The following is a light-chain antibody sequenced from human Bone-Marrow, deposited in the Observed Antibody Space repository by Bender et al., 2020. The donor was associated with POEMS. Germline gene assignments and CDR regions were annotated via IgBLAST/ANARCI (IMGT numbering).Light chain of an antibody. V-gene: IGLV2-23*02. Sequence: QSALTQPASVSGSPGQSITISCTGASSDVGSYDLVSWYLQHPGKAPKLIIYEVRKRPSGVSDRFSGSKSGNTASLTISGLQAEDEAEYYCCSYAGRSGYVFGTGTTVTVL. CDR1: SSDVGSYDL. CDR3: CSYAGRSGYV. CDR2: EVR. J-gene: IGLJ1*01.